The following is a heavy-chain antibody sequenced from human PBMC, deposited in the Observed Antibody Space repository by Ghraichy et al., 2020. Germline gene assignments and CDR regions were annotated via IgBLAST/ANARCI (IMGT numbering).Heavy chain of an antibody. D-gene: IGHD3-22*01. V-gene: IGHV3-23*01. CDR3: AKLNYDSSGRYYYYYGMDV. CDR1: GFTFRSYA. CDR2: LSCSGGST. J-gene: IGHJ6*02. Sequence: GGSLRLSCAASGFTFRSYAMSWVRQAPGKGLEWVSGLSCSGGSTYYADSVKGRFIISRDNSKSTLYLQMNSLRAEDTAVYYCAKLNYDSSGRYYYYYGMDVWGQGTTVTVSS.